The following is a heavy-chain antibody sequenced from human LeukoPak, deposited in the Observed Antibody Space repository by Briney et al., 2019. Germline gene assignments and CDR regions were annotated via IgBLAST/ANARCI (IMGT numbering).Heavy chain of an antibody. D-gene: IGHD3-10*01. CDR2: IYYSGST. CDR1: GFTFSSYA. Sequence: PGGSLRLSCAASGFTFSSYAMSWIRQPPGKGLEWIGYIYYSGSTNYNPSLKSRVTISVDTSKNQFSLKLSSVTAADTAVYYCARSRGVINFDYWGQGTLVTVSS. V-gene: IGHV4-59*01. J-gene: IGHJ4*02. CDR3: ARSRGVINFDY.